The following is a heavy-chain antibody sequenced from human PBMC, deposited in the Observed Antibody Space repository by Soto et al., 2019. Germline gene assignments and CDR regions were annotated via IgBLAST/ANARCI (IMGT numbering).Heavy chain of an antibody. CDR2: IAFNSGNT. V-gene: IGHV3-9*01. Sequence: EVQLVESGGGWVQPGRSLRLSCAASGFTFDDYAMHWVRQDPGKGLEWVSGIAFNSGNTAYADSVNGRFTISRDNAKNSLYLQMNSLRAEDTALYYCAKDLRTSWIFGNFDSWGQGTLVTVSS. J-gene: IGHJ4*02. CDR1: GFTFDDYA. D-gene: IGHD3-3*01. CDR3: AKDLRTSWIFGNFDS.